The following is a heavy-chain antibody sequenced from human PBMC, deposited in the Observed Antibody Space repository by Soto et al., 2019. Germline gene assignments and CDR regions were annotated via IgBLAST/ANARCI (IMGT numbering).Heavy chain of an antibody. J-gene: IGHJ2*01. CDR3: VRTVGSSWFFDL. CDR1: GASITSGDYY. Sequence: QLRQSGPGLVKPPETLSLTCSVSGASITSGDYYWGWIRQPPGNGLEWIGSIFSDGSPYYNPSLQSRVTFSIDTSRNEFSLKLNSATAADTAVYYCVRTVGSSWFFDLWGRGTLITVSS. V-gene: IGHV4-39*01. CDR2: IFSDGSP. D-gene: IGHD3-10*01.